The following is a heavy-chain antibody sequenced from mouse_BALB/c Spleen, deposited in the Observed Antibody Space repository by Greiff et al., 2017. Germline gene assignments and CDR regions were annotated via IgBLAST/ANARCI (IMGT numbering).Heavy chain of an antibody. CDR1: GFTFSSYA. J-gene: IGHJ2*01. CDR2: ISSGGST. V-gene: IGHV5-6-5*01. CDR3: ARGLYGNVDY. D-gene: IGHD2-1*01. Sequence: EVKVVESGGDLVKPGGSLKLSCAASGFTFSSYAMSWVRQTPEKRLEWVASISSGGSTYYPDSVKGRFTISRDNARNILYLQMSSLRSEDTAMYYCARGLYGNVDYWGQGTTLTVSS.